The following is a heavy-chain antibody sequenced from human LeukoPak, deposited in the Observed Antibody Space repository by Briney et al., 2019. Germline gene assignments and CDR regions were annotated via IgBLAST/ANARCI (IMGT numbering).Heavy chain of an antibody. CDR1: GGSISDYY. J-gene: IGHJ4*02. Sequence: SETLSLTCTVSGGSISDYYWSWIRQPPGKGLEWIALIYYSGSTNYNPSLKSRVTISLDRSKNQFSLKLSSVTAADTAVYYCARHPNPHCTNGVCRYMEGVYFDYWGQGTLVTVSS. V-gene: IGHV4-59*08. CDR2: IYYSGST. CDR3: ARHPNPHCTNGVCRYMEGVYFDY. D-gene: IGHD2-8*01.